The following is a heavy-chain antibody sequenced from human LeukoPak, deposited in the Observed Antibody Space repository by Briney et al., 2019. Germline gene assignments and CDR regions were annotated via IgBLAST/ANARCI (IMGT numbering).Heavy chain of an antibody. CDR1: GGTFSSYA. D-gene: IGHD3-10*01. Sequence: ASVKVSCKASGGTFSSYAISWVRQAPGQGLEWMGGINPNSGGTNYAQKFQGRVTMTRDTSISTAYMELSRLRSDDTAVYYCASWLRGVIGAFDIWGQGTMVTVSS. J-gene: IGHJ3*02. CDR2: INPNSGGT. V-gene: IGHV1-2*02. CDR3: ASWLRGVIGAFDI.